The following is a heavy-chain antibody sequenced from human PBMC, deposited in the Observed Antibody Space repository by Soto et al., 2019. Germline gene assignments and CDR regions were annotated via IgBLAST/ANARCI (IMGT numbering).Heavy chain of an antibody. CDR2: LIPIFGTA. V-gene: IGHV1-69*01. Sequence: QVQLVQSGAEVKKPGSSVKVSCKASGGTFSSYAISWVRQAPGQGLEWMGGLIPIFGTANYAQKFQGRVTITADESTSTAYMELSSLRSEDTAVYYCATLRRIFGVVITNYYYYGMDVWGQGTTVTVSS. D-gene: IGHD3-3*01. J-gene: IGHJ6*02. CDR1: GGTFSSYA. CDR3: ATLRRIFGVVITNYYYYGMDV.